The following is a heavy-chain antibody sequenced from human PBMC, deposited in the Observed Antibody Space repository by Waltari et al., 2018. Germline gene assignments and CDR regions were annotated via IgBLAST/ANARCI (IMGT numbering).Heavy chain of an antibody. CDR2: INAGNVNT. V-gene: IGHV1-3*01. CDR3: ARGNEQWLITIDY. CDR1: GYTFTSYA. Sequence: QVQLVQSGAEVKKPGASVKVSCKASGYTFTSYAMHWVRQAPGQRLEWMGWINAGNVNTKYSQKFQGRVTITRDTSASTAYMELSSLRSEDTAVYYCARGNEQWLITIDYWGQGTLVTVSS. D-gene: IGHD6-19*01. J-gene: IGHJ4*02.